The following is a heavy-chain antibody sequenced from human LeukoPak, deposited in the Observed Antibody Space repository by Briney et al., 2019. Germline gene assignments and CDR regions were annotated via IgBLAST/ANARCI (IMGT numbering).Heavy chain of an antibody. V-gene: IGHV4-31*03. CDR3: AREKTAYYYDRSGFSEGAFDV. CDR2: VYYSGST. J-gene: IGHJ3*01. Sequence: SQTLSLTCTVSGVSISSGGEYWSWIRPLPGKGLEWIGYVYYSGSTYYNSSLESRITMSVDTSENQFSLKLTSVTAADTAVYYCAREKTAYYYDRSGFSEGAFDVWGQGTMVTVSS. D-gene: IGHD3-22*01. CDR1: GVSISSGGEY.